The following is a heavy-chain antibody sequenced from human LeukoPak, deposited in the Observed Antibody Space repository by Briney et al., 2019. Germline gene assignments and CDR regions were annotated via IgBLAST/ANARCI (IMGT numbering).Heavy chain of an antibody. D-gene: IGHD3-10*01. CDR2: ISSSGSTI. Sequence: GGSLRLSCAASGFTFSDYYMSWIRQAPGKGLEWISYISSSGSTIYYADSVKGRFTISRDNAKNSLYLQMNSLRPEDSAIYYCTRAPVISGPYGSGPYYLDVWGEGTTVTVSS. J-gene: IGHJ6*03. CDR3: TRAPVISGPYGSGPYYLDV. V-gene: IGHV3-11*04. CDR1: GFTFSDYY.